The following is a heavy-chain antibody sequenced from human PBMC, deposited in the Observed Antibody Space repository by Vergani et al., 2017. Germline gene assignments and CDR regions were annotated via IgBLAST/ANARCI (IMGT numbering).Heavy chain of an antibody. Sequence: QVQLQESGPGLVKPSETLSLTCTVPGGSISSYYWSWIRQPPGKGLEWIGYIYYSGSTNYNPSLKSRVTISVDTSKNQLSLKLSSVTAADTAVYYCAREKPSGYGNNFDYWGQGTLVTVSS. CDR1: GGSISSYY. CDR2: IYYSGST. V-gene: IGHV4-59*01. CDR3: AREKPSGYGNNFDY. J-gene: IGHJ4*02. D-gene: IGHD5-12*01.